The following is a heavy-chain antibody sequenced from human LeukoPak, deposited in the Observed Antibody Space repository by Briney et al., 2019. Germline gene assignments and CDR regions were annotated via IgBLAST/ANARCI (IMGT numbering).Heavy chain of an antibody. Sequence: PSETLSHTCAVYGGSFSGYYWSWIRQPPGKGLEWIGEINHSGSTNYNPSLKSRVTISVDTSKNQFSLKLGSVTAADTAVYYCARGRNSSSWYYFDYWGQGTLVTVSS. CDR3: ARGRNSSSWYYFDY. D-gene: IGHD6-13*01. V-gene: IGHV4-34*01. CDR1: GGSFSGYY. CDR2: INHSGST. J-gene: IGHJ4*02.